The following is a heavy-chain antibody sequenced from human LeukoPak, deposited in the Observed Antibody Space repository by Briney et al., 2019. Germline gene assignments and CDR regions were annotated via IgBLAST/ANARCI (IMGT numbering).Heavy chain of an antibody. Sequence: GGSLRLSCAASGFTFSSYWMHWVRQAPGKGPVWVSRINSDGSSTSYADSVKGRFTISRDNAKNTLYLQMNSLRAEDTAVYYCAREIQEFYDFWSGYHPGYYGMDVWGQGTTVTVSS. CDR1: GFTFSSYW. CDR3: AREIQEFYDFWSGYHPGYYGMDV. V-gene: IGHV3-74*01. J-gene: IGHJ6*02. CDR2: INSDGSST. D-gene: IGHD3-3*01.